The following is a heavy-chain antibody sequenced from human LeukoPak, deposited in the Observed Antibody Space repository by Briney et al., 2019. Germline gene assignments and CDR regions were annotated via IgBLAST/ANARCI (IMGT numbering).Heavy chain of an antibody. Sequence: ASVKVSCKASGYTFTSYYMHWVRQAPGQGLEWMGIINPSGGSTSYAQKFQGRVTMTRDSSTSTVYMELSSLRSEDTAVYYCARNGIAAAGDYWGQGTLVTVSS. D-gene: IGHD6-13*01. CDR2: INPSGGST. V-gene: IGHV1-46*01. CDR1: GYTFTSYY. CDR3: ARNGIAAAGDY. J-gene: IGHJ4*02.